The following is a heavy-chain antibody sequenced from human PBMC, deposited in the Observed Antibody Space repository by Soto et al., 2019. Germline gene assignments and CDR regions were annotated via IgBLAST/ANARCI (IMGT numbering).Heavy chain of an antibody. Sequence: SETLSLTCTVSGGSISGYYWSWIRQPPGRGLEWIGFMSSSGNTNYNPSLKSRVTISVDTSKNQFSLKLSSVTAADTAVYYCARRGFFDYWGQGALVTVSS. CDR1: GGSISGYY. CDR3: ARRGFFDY. CDR2: MSSSGNT. J-gene: IGHJ4*02. V-gene: IGHV4-59*08.